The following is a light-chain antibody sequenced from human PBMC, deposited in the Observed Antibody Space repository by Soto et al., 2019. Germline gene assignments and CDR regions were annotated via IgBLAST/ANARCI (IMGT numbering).Light chain of an antibody. CDR3: QKYSGPPYT. V-gene: IGKV1-27*01. Sequence: DIQMTQSPSSLSASVGDRVTITCRARQGIRNYLAWYQQKPGKVPKLLIYTASTLQSGVPSRFSGSGSGTDFTLTISSLQPEDVATYYCQKYSGPPYTFGQGTKLEIK. CDR1: QGIRNY. J-gene: IGKJ2*01. CDR2: TAS.